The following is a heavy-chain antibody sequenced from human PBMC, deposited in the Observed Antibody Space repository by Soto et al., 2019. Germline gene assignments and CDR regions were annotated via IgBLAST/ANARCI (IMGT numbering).Heavy chain of an antibody. CDR1: GYTFTSYG. J-gene: IGHJ4*02. Sequence: ASVKVSCKASGYTFTSYGISWVRQAPGQGLEWMGWISAYNGNTNYAQKLQGRVTMTTDTSTSTAYMELRSLRSDDTAVYYCARDDIVVVVAATRGFDYWGQGTLVTVSS. CDR2: ISAYNGNT. V-gene: IGHV1-18*01. CDR3: ARDDIVVVVAATRGFDY. D-gene: IGHD2-15*01.